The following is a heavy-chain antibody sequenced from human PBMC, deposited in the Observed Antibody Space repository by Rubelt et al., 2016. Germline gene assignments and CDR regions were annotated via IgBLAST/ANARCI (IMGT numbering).Heavy chain of an antibody. Sequence: QVQLVQSGAEVKKPGASVKVSCKTSGYTFTSYGISWVRPAPGQGLEWMGWISAYNGNTNYAQKLRGRFPMTTDTSTSNASMGLRGLRSDGTAVYYCVGGEPADYWGQGTLVTVSS. CDR1: GYTFTSYG. J-gene: IGHJ4*02. CDR2: ISAYNGNT. D-gene: IGHD3-10*01. CDR3: VGGEPADY. V-gene: IGHV1-18*01.